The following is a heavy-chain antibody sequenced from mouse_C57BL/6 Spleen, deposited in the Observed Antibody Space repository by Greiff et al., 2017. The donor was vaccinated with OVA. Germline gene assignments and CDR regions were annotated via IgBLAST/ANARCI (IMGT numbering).Heavy chain of an antibody. CDR3: ARRDYGSRDYAMDY. CDR2: ISSGSSTI. Sequence: DVKLVESGGGLVKPGGSLKLSCAASGFTFSDYGMHWVRQAPEKGLEWVAYISSGSSTIYYADTVKGRFTISRDNAKKTLFLQMTRLRSEETAMYYCARRDYGSRDYAMDYWGQGTSVTVSS. V-gene: IGHV5-17*01. D-gene: IGHD1-1*01. J-gene: IGHJ4*01. CDR1: GFTFSDYG.